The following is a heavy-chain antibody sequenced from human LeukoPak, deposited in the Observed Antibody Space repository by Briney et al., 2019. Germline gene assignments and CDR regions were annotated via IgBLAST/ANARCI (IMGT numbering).Heavy chain of an antibody. D-gene: IGHD3-22*01. V-gene: IGHV1-18*01. CDR2: ISAYNGNT. Sequence: GASVKVSCKASGYTFTSYGICWVRQAPGQGLEWMGWISAYNGNTNYAQKLQGRVTMTTDTSTSTAYMELRSLRSDDTAVYYCARDSVWHYYDSSGYYPFDYWGQGTLVTVSS. CDR1: GYTFTSYG. J-gene: IGHJ4*02. CDR3: ARDSVWHYYDSSGYYPFDY.